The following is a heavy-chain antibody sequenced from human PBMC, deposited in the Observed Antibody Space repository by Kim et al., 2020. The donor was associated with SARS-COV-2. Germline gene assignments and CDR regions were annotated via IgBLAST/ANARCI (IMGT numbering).Heavy chain of an antibody. D-gene: IGHD6-13*01. CDR3: ARAGIAAAGYYYYGMDV. CDR1: GYSFTSYW. J-gene: IGHJ6*02. CDR2: IDPSDSYT. Sequence: GESLKISCKGSGYSFTSYWISWVRQMPGKGLEWMGRIDPSDSYTNYSPSFQGHVTISADKSISTAYLQWSSLKASDTAMYYCARAGIAAAGYYYYGMDVWGQGTTVTVSS. V-gene: IGHV5-10-1*01.